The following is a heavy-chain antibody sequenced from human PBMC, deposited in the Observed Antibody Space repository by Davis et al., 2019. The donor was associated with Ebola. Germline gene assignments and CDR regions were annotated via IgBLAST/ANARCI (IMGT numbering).Heavy chain of an antibody. CDR1: GFTFSSYA. Sequence: PGGSLRLSCAASGFTFSSYAMSWVRQAPGKGLEWVSAISGSGGSTYYADSVKGRFTISRDNSKNTLYLQMNSLRAEDTAVYYCAKDVSSIAARQIYYYDGMDVWGQGTTVTVSS. J-gene: IGHJ6*02. V-gene: IGHV3-23*01. CDR3: AKDVSSIAARQIYYYDGMDV. CDR2: ISGSGGST. D-gene: IGHD6-6*01.